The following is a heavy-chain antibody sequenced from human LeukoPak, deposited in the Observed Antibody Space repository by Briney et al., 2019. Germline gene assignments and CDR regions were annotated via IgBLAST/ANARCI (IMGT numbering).Heavy chain of an antibody. V-gene: IGHV1-69*13. CDR2: IIPIFGTA. CDR1: GGTFSSYA. CDR3: ARNNRPTVTTPSWFGP. J-gene: IGHJ5*02. D-gene: IGHD4-17*01. Sequence: SVKVSCKASGGTFSSYAISWVRQAPGQGLEWMGGIIPIFGTANYAQKFQGRVTITADESTSTAYMELSSLRSEDTAVYYCARNNRPTVTTPSWFGPWGQGTLVTVSS.